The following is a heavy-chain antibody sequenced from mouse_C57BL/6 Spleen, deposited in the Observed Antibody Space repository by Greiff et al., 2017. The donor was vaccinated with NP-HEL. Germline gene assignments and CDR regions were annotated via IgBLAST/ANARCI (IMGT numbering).Heavy chain of an antibody. CDR3: ARIYGSSYNYAMDY. Sequence: VQLKESGPELVKPGASVKISCKASGYSFTDYNMNWVKQSNGKSLEWIGVINPNYGTTSYNQKFKGKATLTVDQSSSTAYMQLNSLTSEDSAVYYCARIYGSSYNYAMDYWGQGTSVTVSS. CDR2: INPNYGTT. D-gene: IGHD1-1*01. J-gene: IGHJ4*01. V-gene: IGHV1-39*01. CDR1: GYSFTDYN.